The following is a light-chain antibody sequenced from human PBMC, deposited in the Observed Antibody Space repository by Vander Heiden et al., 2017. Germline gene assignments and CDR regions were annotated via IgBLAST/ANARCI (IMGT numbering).Light chain of an antibody. CDR1: QSVSSY. CDR2: EAS. V-gene: IGKV3-11*01. CDR3: QHRSGWLPGT. Sequence: DIVLPHSPATLSLSPGEGATLSCRASQSVSSYLAWYQHKPGQAPRLLIYEASNRATGIPGRFSGTGSGTDFTLTISSLEPEDSAVYYCQHRSGWLPGTFGPGTKVEIK. J-gene: IGKJ1*01.